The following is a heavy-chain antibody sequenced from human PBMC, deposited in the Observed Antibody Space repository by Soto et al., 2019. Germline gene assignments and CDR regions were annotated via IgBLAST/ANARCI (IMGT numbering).Heavy chain of an antibody. CDR1: GFTFSTSI. CDR2: ITSSSSHM. CDR3: TTALGRVPTIT. V-gene: IGHV3-21*06. J-gene: IGHJ4*02. Sequence: EEQLVESGGGLVKPGWSLRLSCAASGFTFSTSIMNWVRQAPGTGLEWDSSITSSSSHMFYADSVKGRFTISRDNARNSLYLQMNSLRAEDTAIYYCTTALGRVPTITWGQGTLVTVSS. D-gene: IGHD5-12*01.